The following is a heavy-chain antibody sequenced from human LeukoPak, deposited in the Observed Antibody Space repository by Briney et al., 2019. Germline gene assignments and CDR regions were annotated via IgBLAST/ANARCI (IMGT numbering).Heavy chain of an antibody. Sequence: GGSLRLSCAASGFTFSSYSMNWVRQAPGKGLEWVSSISSSSSYIYYADSVKGRFTISRDNAKNSLYLQMDSLRAEDTAVYYCASGYCASTSCYGAVDYWGQGTLVTVSS. CDR1: GFTFSSYS. CDR3: ASGYCASTSCYGAVDY. D-gene: IGHD2-2*01. CDR2: ISSSSSYI. V-gene: IGHV3-21*01. J-gene: IGHJ4*02.